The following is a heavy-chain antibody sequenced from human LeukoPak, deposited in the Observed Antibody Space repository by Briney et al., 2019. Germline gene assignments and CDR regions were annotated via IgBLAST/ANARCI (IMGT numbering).Heavy chain of an antibody. V-gene: IGHV3-7*04. D-gene: IGHD5-12*01. CDR3: VRGRGYVVDH. J-gene: IGHJ5*02. Sequence: GGSLRLSCAASGFTSSSYSMNWVRQAPGKGLEWVANINQDGSAKHYVGSVEGRFTISRDNAKNSLYLEMNGLRAEDTAVYHCVRGRGYVVDHWGQGTPVTVSS. CDR1: GFTSSSYS. CDR2: INQDGSAK.